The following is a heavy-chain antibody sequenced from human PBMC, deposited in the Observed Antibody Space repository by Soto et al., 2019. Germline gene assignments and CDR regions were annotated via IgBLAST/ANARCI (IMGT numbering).Heavy chain of an antibody. CDR3: ASQYSSSPDNWFDP. D-gene: IGHD6-6*01. CDR2: ISSSGSTI. CDR1: GFTLSDYY. Sequence: QVQLVESGGGLVKPGGSLRLSCAASGFTLSDYYMSWIRQAPGKGLEWVSYISSSGSTIYYADSVKGRFTISRDNAKNSLYLQMNSLRAEDTAVYYCASQYSSSPDNWFDPWGQGTLVTVSS. J-gene: IGHJ5*02. V-gene: IGHV3-11*01.